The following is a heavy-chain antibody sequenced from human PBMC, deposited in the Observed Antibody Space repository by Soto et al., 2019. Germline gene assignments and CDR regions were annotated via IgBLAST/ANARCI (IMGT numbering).Heavy chain of an antibody. CDR1: GFIFSDYA. Sequence: EVQLLESGGGFVPPGGSLRLSCAASGFIFSDYAMTWVHQAPGKGLEWVSAISGSGGKTYYADSVKGRFTISRDSSQNMMFLQMRGLRAEDTAIYYCVKGMNYYYYYMDVWGNGTTVTVSS. CDR3: VKGMNYYYYYMDV. CDR2: ISGSGGKT. J-gene: IGHJ6*03. V-gene: IGHV3-23*01.